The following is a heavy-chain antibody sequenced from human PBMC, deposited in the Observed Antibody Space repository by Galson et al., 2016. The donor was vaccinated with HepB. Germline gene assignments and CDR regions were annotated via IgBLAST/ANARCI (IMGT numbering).Heavy chain of an antibody. CDR3: ARGPMAHYYGMDV. V-gene: IGHV1-46*01. CDR2: INPGSGNR. D-gene: IGHD3-10*01. J-gene: IGHJ6*02. Sequence: SVKVSCKTSGYTLTDYWMHWVRQAPGQGLEWLAIINPGSGNRFHAQKIQGRISMTTDTSTGTVTLELISLTLEDTAVYFCARGPMAHYYGMDVWGQGTTVTASS. CDR1: GYTLTDYW.